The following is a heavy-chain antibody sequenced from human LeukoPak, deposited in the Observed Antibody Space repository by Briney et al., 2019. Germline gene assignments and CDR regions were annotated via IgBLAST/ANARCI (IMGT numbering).Heavy chain of an antibody. CDR2: INPSGGSP. CDR1: GYTFTSYY. D-gene: IGHD3-10*01. Sequence: ASVKVSCKAPGYTFTSYYMHWVRQAPGQGLEWMGIINPSGGSPTYAQKFQGRVTMTRDTSTSTVYMDLSSLRSEDTAVYYCARGLGSESYYGSWGQGTLVTVSS. J-gene: IGHJ5*02. V-gene: IGHV1-46*01. CDR3: ARGLGSESYYGS.